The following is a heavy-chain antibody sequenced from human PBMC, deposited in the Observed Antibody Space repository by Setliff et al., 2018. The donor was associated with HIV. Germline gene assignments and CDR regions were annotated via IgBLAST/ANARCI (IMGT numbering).Heavy chain of an antibody. CDR3: AKDPPGFSHFLDY. Sequence: GGSLRLSCAASGFTFNTYAVTWVRQAPGKGLEWVSVISADGLTTFYADSVKGRFTISRDNSKDTLYLQMNSLRAEDTALYYCAKDPPGFSHFLDYWGQGAVVTVSS. J-gene: IGHJ4*02. CDR2: ISADGLTT. CDR1: GFTFNTYA. V-gene: IGHV3-23*01.